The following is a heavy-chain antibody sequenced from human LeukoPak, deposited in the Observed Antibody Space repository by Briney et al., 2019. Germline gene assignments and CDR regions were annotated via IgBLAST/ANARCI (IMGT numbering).Heavy chain of an antibody. CDR3: ASTDSSGYYEPVFDY. J-gene: IGHJ4*02. CDR2: IYYSGST. D-gene: IGHD3-22*01. V-gene: IGHV4-39*01. CDR1: GGSFSGYY. Sequence: SETLSLTCAIYGGSFSGYYWGWIRQPPGKGLEWIGSIYYSGSTYYNPSLKSRVTISVDTSKNQFSLKLSSVTAADTAVYYCASTDSSGYYEPVFDYWGQGTLVTVSS.